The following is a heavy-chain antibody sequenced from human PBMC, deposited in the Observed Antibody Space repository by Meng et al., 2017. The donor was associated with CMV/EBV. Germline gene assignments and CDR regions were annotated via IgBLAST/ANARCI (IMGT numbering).Heavy chain of an antibody. CDR1: GGTFSRYA. J-gene: IGHJ6*02. D-gene: IGHD3-3*01. V-gene: IGHV1-69*10. CDR3: ARGRLGDFWSGYHRYYYYGMDV. Sequence: SVKVSCKASGGTFSRYAISWVRQAPGQGLEWMGGIIPILGIGNYAQKFQGRVTITADKSTSTAYMELSSLRSEDTAVYYCARGRLGDFWSGYHRYYYYGMDVWGQGTTVTVSS. CDR2: IIPILGIG.